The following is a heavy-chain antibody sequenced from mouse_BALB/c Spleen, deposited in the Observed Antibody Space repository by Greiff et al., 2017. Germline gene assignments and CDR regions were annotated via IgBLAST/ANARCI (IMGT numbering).Heavy chain of an antibody. Sequence: EVQLQQSGAELVKPGASVKLSCTASGFNIKDYYMHWVKQRPEQGLEWIGWIDPENGDTEYAPKFQGKATMTADTSSNTAYLQLSSLTSEDTAVYYCNDYYGAMDYWGQGTSVTVSS. V-gene: IGHV14-4*02. J-gene: IGHJ4*01. CDR1: GFNIKDYY. D-gene: IGHD1-1*01. CDR2: IDPENGDT. CDR3: NDYYGAMDY.